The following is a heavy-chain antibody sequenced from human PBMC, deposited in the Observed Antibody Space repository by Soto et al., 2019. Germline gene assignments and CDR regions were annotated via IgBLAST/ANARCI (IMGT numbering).Heavy chain of an antibody. D-gene: IGHD1-26*01. Sequence: QLQLQESGPGLEKPSETLSLTCTVSGGSISSSTYYWGWIRQPPGKGLEWIGSIYYTGTTYYNPSHKSRVTISVDTSKNHFSLKLTAVTAADTAVYYCVCEDTVSYSGEYYFDYGGQGTLVTVSS. CDR3: VCEDTVSYSGEYYFDY. V-gene: IGHV4-39*02. J-gene: IGHJ4*02. CDR1: GGSISSSTYY. CDR2: IYYTGTT.